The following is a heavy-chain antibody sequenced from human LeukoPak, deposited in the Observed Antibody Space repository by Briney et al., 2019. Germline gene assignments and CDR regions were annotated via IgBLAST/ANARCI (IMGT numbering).Heavy chain of an antibody. J-gene: IGHJ5*02. Sequence: SETLSLTCTVSGYSISSGYYWGWIRQPAGKGLEWIGRIYTSGSTNYNPSLKSRVTMSVDTSKNQFSLKLSSVTAADTAVYYCARDPVFDPWGQGTLVTVSS. CDR2: IYTSGST. CDR3: ARDPVFDP. V-gene: IGHV4-4*07. CDR1: GYSISSGYY.